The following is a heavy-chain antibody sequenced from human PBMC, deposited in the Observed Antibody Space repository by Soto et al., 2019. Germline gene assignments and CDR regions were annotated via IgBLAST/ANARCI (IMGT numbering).Heavy chain of an antibody. D-gene: IGHD3-10*01. CDR1: GGSISSSSYY. Sequence: SETLSLTCTVSGGSISSSSYYWGWIRQPPGKGLEWIGSIYYSGSTYYNPSLKSRVTISVDTSKNQFSLKLSSVTAADTAVYYCARHAYYYGSGSYYNWFDPWGQGTLVTVSS. V-gene: IGHV4-39*01. CDR3: ARHAYYYGSGSYYNWFDP. CDR2: IYYSGST. J-gene: IGHJ5*02.